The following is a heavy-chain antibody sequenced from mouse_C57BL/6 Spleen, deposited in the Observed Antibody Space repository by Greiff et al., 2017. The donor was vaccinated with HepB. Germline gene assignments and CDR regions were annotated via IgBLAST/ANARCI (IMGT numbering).Heavy chain of an antibody. J-gene: IGHJ2*01. CDR2: IWSGGST. Sequence: QVQLKESGPGLVQPSQSLSITCTVSGFSLTSYGVHWVRQSPGKGLEWLGVIWSGGSTDDNAAFISRLSISKDNSKSQVFFKMNSLQADDTAIYYCDRSYTLSYFDYWGQGTTLSVSS. D-gene: IGHD5-1-1*01. CDR3: DRSYTLSYFDY. CDR1: GFSLTSYG. V-gene: IGHV2-2*01.